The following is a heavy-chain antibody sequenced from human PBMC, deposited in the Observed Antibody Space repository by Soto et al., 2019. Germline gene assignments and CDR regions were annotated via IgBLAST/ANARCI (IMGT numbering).Heavy chain of an antibody. CDR1: GTSISSYY. CDR2: IHYSGTT. D-gene: IGHD2-8*01. Sequence: LSLTCTVSGTSISSYYWSWIRQPPGKGLEWIANIHYSGTTNYNPSLASRVTLSVDTSKNQFSLKMTSVTAADRAMYFCARYNSYAIDYWGRGTLVTVAS. J-gene: IGHJ4*02. V-gene: IGHV4-59*01. CDR3: ARYNSYAIDY.